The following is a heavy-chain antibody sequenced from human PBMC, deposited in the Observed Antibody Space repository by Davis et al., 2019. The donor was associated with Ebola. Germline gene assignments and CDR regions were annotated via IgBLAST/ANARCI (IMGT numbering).Heavy chain of an antibody. D-gene: IGHD3-10*01. J-gene: IGHJ4*02. V-gene: IGHV4-59*03. CDR1: GVSISRHY. CDR2: IYYTGSA. CDR3: SERGSSV. Sequence: PGGSLRLSCTVSGVSISRHYWSWIRQPPGKRLEWIGSIYYTGSAYYNSSLASRATISVDTSKNQFSLKLTSVTAADTAMYYCSERGSSVWGQGTLVTDSS.